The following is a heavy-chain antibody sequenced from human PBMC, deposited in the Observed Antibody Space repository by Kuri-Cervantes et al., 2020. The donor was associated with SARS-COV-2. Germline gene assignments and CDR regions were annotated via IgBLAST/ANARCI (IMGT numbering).Heavy chain of an antibody. V-gene: IGHV4-34*01. CDR1: GGSFSGYN. D-gene: IGHD4-23*01. CDR3: ASGSKTTLVTTVS. J-gene: IGHJ4*02. CDR2: INHSGST. Sequence: SETLSLTCAVYGGSFSGYNWSWSRQPPGKGLEWSGEINHSGSTNYNPSLKSRVTISVDTSKNQFSLKLGTVTDADTAVYYCASGSKTTLVTTVSCGQGILVTVSS.